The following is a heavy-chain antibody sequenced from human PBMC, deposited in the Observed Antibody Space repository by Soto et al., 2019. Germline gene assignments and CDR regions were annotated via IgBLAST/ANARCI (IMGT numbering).Heavy chain of an antibody. CDR2: LKGKADGGTI. Sequence: EVQLVESGGGLVKPGGPFGLSFVALGFPLINAWLTWARQAPGRGREWAGRLKGKADGGTINYAAPVKGRFTISRDDSKNTLYLEMNSLKTEDTAVYYCVTGLRSASLDFWGQGTLVTVSS. V-gene: IGHV3-15*01. J-gene: IGHJ4*02. D-gene: IGHD1-26*01. CDR3: VTGLRSASLDF. CDR1: GFPLINAW.